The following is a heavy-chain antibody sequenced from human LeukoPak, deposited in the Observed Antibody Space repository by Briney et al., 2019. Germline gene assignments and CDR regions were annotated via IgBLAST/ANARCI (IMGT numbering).Heavy chain of an antibody. CDR2: VHYSGDT. D-gene: IGHD3-16*02. Sequence: SETLSLTCIVSGDSISGSNYYWGWIRQPPGKGLEWIGTVHYSGDTHYNPSLKSRATLSVDTSRNQFSLRLSSVTAADTALYYCTKDNGNYRTDSWGQGTLVTISS. J-gene: IGHJ5*01. V-gene: IGHV4-39*02. CDR3: TKDNGNYRTDS. CDR1: GDSISGSNYY.